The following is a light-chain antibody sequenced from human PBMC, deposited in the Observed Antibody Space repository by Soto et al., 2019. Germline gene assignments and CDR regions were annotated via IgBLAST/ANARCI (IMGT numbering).Light chain of an antibody. CDR3: QQYGSLPQT. J-gene: IGKJ1*01. V-gene: IGKV3-20*01. CDR1: QSVSSSY. CDR2: GAS. Sequence: EIVLTQSPGTLSLSPGERATLSCRASQSVSSSYLAWYQQKPGQAPRLLIYGASSRATGIPDRFSGSGSGTDFTLTISRLESEDFAGYYCQQYGSLPQTFGQGTKVDIK.